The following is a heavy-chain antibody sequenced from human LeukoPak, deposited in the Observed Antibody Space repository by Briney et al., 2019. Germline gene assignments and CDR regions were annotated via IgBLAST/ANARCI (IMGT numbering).Heavy chain of an antibody. D-gene: IGHD1-7*01. CDR3: AKGTSPYYYGMDV. J-gene: IGHJ6*02. CDR1: GFTYSSYA. CDR2: IRGSGGST. Sequence: GGSLRLSCATSGFTYSSYAMSWVRQAPGKGLEWVSAIRGSGGSTYYADSVKGRFTISRDNSKNTLYLQMNSLRAEDTAVYYCAKGTSPYYYGMDVWGQGTTVTVSS. V-gene: IGHV3-23*01.